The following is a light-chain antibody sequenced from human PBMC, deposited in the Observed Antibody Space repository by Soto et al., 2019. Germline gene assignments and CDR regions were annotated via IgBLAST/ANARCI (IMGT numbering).Light chain of an antibody. CDR3: SSYSPSSQRV. Sequence: QSALTQPASVSGSPGQSITISCSGTSSDVGGYNYVSWYQQHPGIPPKFMIFDVNNRPSGVSNRFSGSKSGNTASLTISGLQAEDEADYYCSSYSPSSQRVFGTGTKLTVL. J-gene: IGLJ1*01. CDR1: SSDVGGYNY. V-gene: IGLV2-14*03. CDR2: DVN.